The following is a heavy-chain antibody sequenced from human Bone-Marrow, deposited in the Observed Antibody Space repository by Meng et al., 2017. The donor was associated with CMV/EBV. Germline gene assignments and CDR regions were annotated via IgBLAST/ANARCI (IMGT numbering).Heavy chain of an antibody. Sequence: GSLRLSCTVSGGSISSSNYYWGWIRQPPGKGLEWIASVFSSGSTYYEPSLNSRVTISVDTSRNQFSLKLRSVTAADTAVYYCVRDRCSAASCYLVHVGTWFDPWGQGTLVAASS. CDR2: VFSSGST. CDR3: VRDRCSAASCYLVHVGTWFDP. J-gene: IGHJ5*02. CDR1: GGSISSSNYY. V-gene: IGHV4-39*07. D-gene: IGHD2-2*01.